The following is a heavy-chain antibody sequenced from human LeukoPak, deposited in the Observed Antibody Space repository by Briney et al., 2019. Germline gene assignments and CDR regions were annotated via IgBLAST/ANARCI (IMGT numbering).Heavy chain of an antibody. J-gene: IGHJ4*02. CDR3: ARTGFGELPFDY. D-gene: IGHD3-10*01. V-gene: IGHV4-59*01. CDR1: GGSIAGYY. Sequence: SETLSLTCTVSGGSIAGYYWSWIRQPPGKGLEWIGYIFYSGNSNYNPSLKSRVTISVDTSKNQFSLNLTSVTAADTAVYLCARTGFGELPFDYWGQGTLVTVSS. CDR2: IFYSGNS.